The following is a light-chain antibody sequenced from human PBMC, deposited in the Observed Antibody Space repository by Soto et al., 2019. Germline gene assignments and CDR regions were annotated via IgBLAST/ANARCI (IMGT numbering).Light chain of an antibody. CDR3: QQSGSSPRT. CDR1: QSVSNSY. CDR2: GAS. Sequence: ESVLTQSPGTLSLSPGERATLSCRASQSVSNSYLAWYQQQPGQAPRLLIYGASSRATGIPDRFSGSGSGTDFTLTISRLDPEAFAVHYCQQSGSSPRTFGQGTKVEIK. V-gene: IGKV3-20*01. J-gene: IGKJ1*01.